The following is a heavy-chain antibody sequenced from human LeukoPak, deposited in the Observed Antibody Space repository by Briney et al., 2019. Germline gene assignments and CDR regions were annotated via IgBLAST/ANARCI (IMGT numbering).Heavy chain of an antibody. V-gene: IGHV3-21*04. Sequence: GGSLRLSCSASGFSFSDYDMNWFRQAPGKGLEWISSISGRSSHVYYGDSVKGRFSISRDNAKKSLDLQMNSLRAEDTAFYYCAKVRGTYSSGYFFDYWGQGTLVTVSS. CDR3: AKVRGTYSSGYFFDY. J-gene: IGHJ4*02. CDR2: ISGRSSHV. CDR1: GFSFSDYD. D-gene: IGHD6-19*01.